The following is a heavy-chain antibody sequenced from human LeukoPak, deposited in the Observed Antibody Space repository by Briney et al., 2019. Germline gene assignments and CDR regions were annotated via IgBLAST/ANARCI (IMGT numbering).Heavy chain of an antibody. CDR3: AKDVCRYNSGCLSFDS. CDR2: ISGSGGST. J-gene: IGHJ4*02. Sequence: GGSLRLSCAASGFTFSSHAMSWVRQAPGKGLEWVSAISGSGGSTYYADSVKGRFTISRDTSKSTLYLQMKRLRAEDTAVYYCAKDVCRYNSGCLSFDSWGLGSLVSVSS. D-gene: IGHD6-19*01. CDR1: GFTFSSHA. V-gene: IGHV3-23*01.